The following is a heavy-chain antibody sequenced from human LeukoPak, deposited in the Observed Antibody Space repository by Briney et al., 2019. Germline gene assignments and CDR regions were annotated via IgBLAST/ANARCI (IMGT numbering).Heavy chain of an antibody. CDR3: AKGMFMTTAETVADYGMDV. J-gene: IGHJ6*02. CDR2: ITSDGRNK. D-gene: IGHD4-17*01. CDR1: GGSFSGYY. Sequence: PSETLSLTCAVYGGSFSGYYWSWIRQPPGKGLEWVAVITSDGRNKYYADSVKGRFTISRDNSKNTLYLQMNSLRAEDTAVYYCAKGMFMTTAETVADYGMDVWGQGTTVTVSS. V-gene: IGHV3-30*18.